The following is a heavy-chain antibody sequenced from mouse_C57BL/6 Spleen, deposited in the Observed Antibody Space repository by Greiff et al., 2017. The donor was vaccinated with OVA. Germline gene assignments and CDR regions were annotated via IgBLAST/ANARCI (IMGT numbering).Heavy chain of an antibody. D-gene: IGHD1-1*01. Sequence: VQLQQSGTVLARPGASVKMSCKTSGYTFTSYWMHWVKQRPAQGLVWRGAIYPGNSDTSYNQKFKGKAKLTAVTSASTAYMELSSLTDEDSAVYYCLRTTVVADYWGQGTTLTVSS. CDR2: IYPGNSDT. V-gene: IGHV1-5*01. CDR3: LRTTVVADY. J-gene: IGHJ2*01. CDR1: GYTFTSYW.